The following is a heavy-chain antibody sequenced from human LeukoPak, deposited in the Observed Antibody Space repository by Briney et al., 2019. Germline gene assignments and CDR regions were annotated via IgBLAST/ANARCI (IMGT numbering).Heavy chain of an antibody. D-gene: IGHD2-21*02. Sequence: SETLSLTCTVSGGSISSSSYYWGWIRQPPGKGLEWIGSIYYSGSTYYNPSLKSRVTISVDTSKNQFSLKLSSVTAADTAVYYCASYCGGDCYSGTVYWGQGTLVTVSS. V-gene: IGHV4-39*07. CDR3: ASYCGGDCYSGTVY. CDR2: IYYSGST. J-gene: IGHJ4*02. CDR1: GGSISSSSYY.